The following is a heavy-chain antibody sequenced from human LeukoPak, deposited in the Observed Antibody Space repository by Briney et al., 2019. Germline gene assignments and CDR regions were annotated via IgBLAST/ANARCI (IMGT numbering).Heavy chain of an antibody. Sequence: PGGSLRLSCAASGFTFSSHAMSWVRQAPGQGLEWVSAMSGSGDSTYYADSVKGRFTISRDYSKSTLYLQMNSLRAEDTAVYYCAKDIVVVPAALIYYYYGMDVWGQGTTVTVSS. V-gene: IGHV3-23*01. D-gene: IGHD2-2*01. CDR3: AKDIVVVPAALIYYYYGMDV. CDR1: GFTFSSHA. CDR2: MSGSGDST. J-gene: IGHJ6*02.